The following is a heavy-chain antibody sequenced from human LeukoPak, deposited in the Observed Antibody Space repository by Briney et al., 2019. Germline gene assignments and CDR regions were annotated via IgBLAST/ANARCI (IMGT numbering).Heavy chain of an antibody. J-gene: IGHJ1*01. CDR3: ARDRSWGDTEYFQH. D-gene: IGHD2-21*02. Sequence: ASVKVSCKASGGTFSSYAISWVRQAPGQGLEWMGRIIPIFGTANYAQKFQGRVTITTDESTSTAYMELSSLRSEDTAVYYCARDRSWGDTEYFQHWGQGTLVTVSS. CDR2: IIPIFGTA. V-gene: IGHV1-69*05. CDR1: GGTFSSYA.